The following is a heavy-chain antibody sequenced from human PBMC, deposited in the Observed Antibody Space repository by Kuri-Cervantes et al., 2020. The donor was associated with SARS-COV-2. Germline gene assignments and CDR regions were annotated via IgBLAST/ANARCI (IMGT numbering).Heavy chain of an antibody. J-gene: IGHJ4*02. CDR3: TTLTWIRLWPSFDY. D-gene: IGHD5-18*01. V-gene: IGHV3-15*01. CDR2: IKSKTDGGTT. Sequence: WIRQPPGKGLEWVGRIKSKTDGGTTDYAAPVKGRFTISRDDSKNTLYLQMNSLKTEDTAVYYCTTLTWIRLWPSFDYWGQGTLVTVSS.